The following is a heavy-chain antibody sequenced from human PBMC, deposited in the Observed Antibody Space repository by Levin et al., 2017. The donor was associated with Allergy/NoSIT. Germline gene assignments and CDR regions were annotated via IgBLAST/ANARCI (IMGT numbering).Heavy chain of an antibody. V-gene: IGHV3-23*01. CDR1: GFTFSSYA. J-gene: IGHJ6*02. Sequence: PGGSLRLSCAASGFTFSSYAMSWVRQAPGKGLEWVSAISGSGGSTYYADSVKGRFTISRDNSKNTLYLQMNSLRAEDTAVYYCAKAPDYSTYYYGMDVWGQGTTVTVSS. CDR2: ISGSGGST. CDR3: AKAPDYSTYYYGMDV. D-gene: IGHD2-15*01.